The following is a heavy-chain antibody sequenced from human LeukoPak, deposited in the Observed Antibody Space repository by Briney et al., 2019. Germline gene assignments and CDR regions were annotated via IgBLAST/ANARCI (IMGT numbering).Heavy chain of an antibody. CDR2: VYYAGST. D-gene: IGHD3-10*01. V-gene: IGHV4-39*01. CDR3: VRMVRGVILGPNYYPYHMDV. J-gene: IGHJ6*03. CDR1: GGSVNSHLYF. Sequence: PSETLSLTCSVSGGSVNSHLYFWAWVRQPPGKGLQWIGSVYYAGSTYYNPSLESRVIISVDTSRDGFSLKLNSVTAADTSVYFCVRMVRGVILGPNYYPYHMDVWGKGTTVTVSS.